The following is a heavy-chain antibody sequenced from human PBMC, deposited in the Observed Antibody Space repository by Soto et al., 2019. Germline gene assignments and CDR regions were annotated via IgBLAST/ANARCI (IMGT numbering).Heavy chain of an antibody. J-gene: IGHJ4*01. CDR1: GFSFSDYA. CDR2: ISSDETNK. V-gene: IGHV3-30*03. D-gene: IGHD3-10*01. Sequence: QVQLVESGGGVVQPGTSLRLYCVTSGFSFSDYAMNWVRQAPGKWLEWVALISSDETNKYYTDTVKGRFTISRDNSKNTLYLQMNSLRIEDTAVYYCMEPSVLWLQNFDYW. CDR3: MEPSVLWLQNFDY.